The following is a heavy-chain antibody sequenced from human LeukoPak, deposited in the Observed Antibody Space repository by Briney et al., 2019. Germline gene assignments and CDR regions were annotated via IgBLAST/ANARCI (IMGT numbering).Heavy chain of an antibody. CDR2: INPNSGDT. CDR1: GYTFTGYY. Sequence: ASVKVSCKASGYTFTGYYIHWVRQAPGQGLEWMGWINPNSGDTNYAQKFQGRVTMTTDTSTSTVYMEVRSLRSDDTAVYYCAREGLRSIAARRGTRDYMDVWGKGTTVIVSS. D-gene: IGHD6-6*01. CDR3: AREGLRSIAARRGTRDYMDV. V-gene: IGHV1-2*02. J-gene: IGHJ6*03.